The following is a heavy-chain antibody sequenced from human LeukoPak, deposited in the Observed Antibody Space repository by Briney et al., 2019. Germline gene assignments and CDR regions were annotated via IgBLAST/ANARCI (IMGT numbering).Heavy chain of an antibody. D-gene: IGHD3-9*01. Sequence: SETLSLTCAVYGGSYSGYYWSWLREPPGKGLEWIGEINHSGSNNYNPSLNSRVTISVDTSKNQFSLKLSSVTAADTAVYYCARGGRITIFPFDYWGQGTLVTVSS. J-gene: IGHJ4*02. CDR2: INHSGSN. CDR3: ARGGRITIFPFDY. V-gene: IGHV4-34*01. CDR1: GGSYSGYY.